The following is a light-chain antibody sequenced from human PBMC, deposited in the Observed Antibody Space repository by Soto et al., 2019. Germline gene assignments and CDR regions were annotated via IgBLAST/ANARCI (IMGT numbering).Light chain of an antibody. CDR3: MCYAGGNNGV. J-gene: IGLJ3*02. V-gene: IGLV2-8*01. CDR2: DVT. CDR1: SSDVGTHGY. Sequence: QAVVTQPPSASGSPGQSVTISCTGTSSDVGTHGYVSWYQQHAGKAPKLMIYDVTKRPSGVPDRFSGSKSANTASLTVSGLQAEDEADYYCMCYAGGNNGVFGGGTKLTVL.